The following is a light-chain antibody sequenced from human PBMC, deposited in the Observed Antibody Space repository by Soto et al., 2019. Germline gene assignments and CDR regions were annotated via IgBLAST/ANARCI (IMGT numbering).Light chain of an antibody. CDR3: QQNYSATWT. CDR2: AAS. J-gene: IGKJ1*01. CDR1: QGISTY. Sequence: IQMTQSPSSLSASVGDRLTITCRASQGISTYLNWYQQKPGKAPKLLIYAASTLQSGVPSRFSGSGSETDFTLTISSLQPEDFATYTCQQNYSATWTFGQGTKVEIK. V-gene: IGKV1-39*01.